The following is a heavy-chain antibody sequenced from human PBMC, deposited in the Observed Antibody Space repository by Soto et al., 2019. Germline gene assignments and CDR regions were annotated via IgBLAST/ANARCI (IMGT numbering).Heavy chain of an antibody. J-gene: IGHJ4*02. CDR2: IWYDGSNK. Sequence: TGGSLRLSCAASGFTFSSYGMHCVRQAPGKGLEWVAVIWYDGSNKYYADSVKGRFTISRDNSKNTLYLQMNSLRAEDTAVYYCARDYDPIIYYDFWSGYDYWGQGTLVTVSS. D-gene: IGHD3-3*01. V-gene: IGHV3-33*01. CDR3: ARDYDPIIYYDFWSGYDY. CDR1: GFTFSSYG.